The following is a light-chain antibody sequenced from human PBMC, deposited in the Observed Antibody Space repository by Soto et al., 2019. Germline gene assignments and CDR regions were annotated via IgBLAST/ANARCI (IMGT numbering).Light chain of an antibody. V-gene: IGLV2-11*01. Sequence: QSARTQPRSVSGSPGQSVIISCTGTSSDVGGHNFVSWYQHHPGKAPKLMIYDVSKRPSGVPDRFSGSKSGNTASLTISGLQAEDEADYYCCSYAGSYTWVFGGGTKLTVL. J-gene: IGLJ3*02. CDR3: CSYAGSYTWV. CDR2: DVS. CDR1: SSDVGGHNF.